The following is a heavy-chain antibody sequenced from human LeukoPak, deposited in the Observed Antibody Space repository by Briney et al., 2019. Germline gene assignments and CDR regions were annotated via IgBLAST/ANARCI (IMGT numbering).Heavy chain of an antibody. Sequence: GGSLRLSCAASGFTFSSYEMNWVRQAPGNGLEWVSYISSSGSNIYYADSVKGRFTISRDNAKNSLYLQMNSLRAEDTAIYYCAREVRITMVRGGPNDYWGQGTLVTVSS. CDR3: AREVRITMVRGGPNDY. V-gene: IGHV3-48*03. CDR2: ISSSGSNI. J-gene: IGHJ4*02. D-gene: IGHD3-10*01. CDR1: GFTFSSYE.